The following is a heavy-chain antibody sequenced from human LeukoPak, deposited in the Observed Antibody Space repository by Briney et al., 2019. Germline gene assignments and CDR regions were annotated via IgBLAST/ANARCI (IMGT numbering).Heavy chain of an antibody. CDR2: IYYSGST. V-gene: IGHV4-31*03. J-gene: IGHJ6*02. Sequence: SETLSLTCTVSGGSISGGGYYWSWIRQHPGKGLEWIGYIYYSGSTYYNPSLKSRVTISVDTSKNQFSLKLSSVTAADTAVYYCARAPSTLYYYYGMDVWGQGTTVTVSS. CDR1: GGSISGGGYY. CDR3: ARAPSTLYYYYGMDV.